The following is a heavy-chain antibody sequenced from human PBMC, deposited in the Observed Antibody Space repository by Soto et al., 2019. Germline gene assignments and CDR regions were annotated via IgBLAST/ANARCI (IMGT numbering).Heavy chain of an antibody. D-gene: IGHD6-19*01. J-gene: IGHJ4*02. V-gene: IGHV3-48*03. CDR3: ARDGGYSSGWYLGFDY. Sequence: GGSLRLSCAASGFTFGSYEMNWVRQAPGKGLEWVSYISSSGSTIYYADSVKGRFTISRDNAKNSLYLQMNSLRAEDTAVYYCARDGGYSSGWYLGFDYWGQGTLVTVSS. CDR2: ISSSGSTI. CDR1: GFTFGSYE.